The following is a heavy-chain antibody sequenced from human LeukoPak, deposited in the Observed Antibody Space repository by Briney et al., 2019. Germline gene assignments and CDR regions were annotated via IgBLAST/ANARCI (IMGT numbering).Heavy chain of an antibody. V-gene: IGHV4-34*01. CDR1: GGSFSGYY. D-gene: IGHD3-16*02. CDR2: INHSGST. CDR3: ARARDYDYVWGSYRLIDP. Sequence: SETLSLTCAVYGGSFSGYYWSWIRQPPGRGLEWIEEINHSGSTNYNPSLKSRVTISVDSSKNQFSLKLSSVTAADTAVYYCARARDYDYVWGSYRLIDPWGQGTLVAVSS. J-gene: IGHJ5*02.